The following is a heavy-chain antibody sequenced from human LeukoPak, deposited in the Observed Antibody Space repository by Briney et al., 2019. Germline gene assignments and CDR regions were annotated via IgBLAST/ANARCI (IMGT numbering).Heavy chain of an antibody. Sequence: GGSLRLSCAASGFTFSSYAMSWVRQAPGKGLEWVSVISGSGGSTNYADSVKGRFTISRDNSKNTLYLQMNSLRAEDTAVYYCAKVGGGGGYYYDYWGQGTLVTVSS. CDR1: GFTFSSYA. D-gene: IGHD3-22*01. V-gene: IGHV3-23*01. CDR2: ISGSGGST. CDR3: AKVGGGGGYYYDY. J-gene: IGHJ4*02.